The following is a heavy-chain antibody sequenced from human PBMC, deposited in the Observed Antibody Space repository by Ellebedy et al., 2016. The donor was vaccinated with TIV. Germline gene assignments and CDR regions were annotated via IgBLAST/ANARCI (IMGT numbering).Heavy chain of an antibody. CDR1: GFRVSSYG. V-gene: IGHV3-48*02. CDR2: INAGGERI. Sequence: PGGSLRLSCAASGFRVSSYGIHWVRQAPGKGIEWISYINAGGERIYYADSVKGRFTISRDNARNILYLHMNSLRDEDTAVYYCASRAASWYSDKKWFDPWGQGSPVTVSS. J-gene: IGHJ5*02. D-gene: IGHD6-13*01. CDR3: ASRAASWYSDKKWFDP.